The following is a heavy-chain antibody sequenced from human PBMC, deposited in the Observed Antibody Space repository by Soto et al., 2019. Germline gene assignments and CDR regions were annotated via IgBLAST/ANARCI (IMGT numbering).Heavy chain of an antibody. J-gene: IGHJ3*02. CDR3: AIDWAGDSSSPRGAFDI. V-gene: IGHV1-69*01. CDR2: LIPIFGTA. Sequence: QVQLVQSGAEVKKPGSSVKVSCKASGGTFSTNAISWVRKAPGQGLEWMGGLIPIFGTANYAQKFQVRVTITADESTSTAYMELSSLRSEDTAVYYCAIDWAGDSSSPRGAFDIWGQGTMVTVAS. CDR1: GGTFSTNA. D-gene: IGHD6-6*01.